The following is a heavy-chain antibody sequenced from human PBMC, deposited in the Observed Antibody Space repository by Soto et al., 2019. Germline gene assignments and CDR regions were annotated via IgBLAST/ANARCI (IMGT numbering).Heavy chain of an antibody. Sequence: QVQLVQSGAEVKKPGASVKVSCKASGYTFTSYYMHWVRQAPGQGLEWMGIINPSGGSTSYAQKFQGRVTMTRDTSTSTVYMELSSLRSEDTAVYYCARGSFGTIFGVPNYYGMDVWGQGTTVTVSS. CDR2: INPSGGST. J-gene: IGHJ6*02. CDR1: GYTFTSYY. V-gene: IGHV1-46*01. CDR3: ARGSFGTIFGVPNYYGMDV. D-gene: IGHD3-3*01.